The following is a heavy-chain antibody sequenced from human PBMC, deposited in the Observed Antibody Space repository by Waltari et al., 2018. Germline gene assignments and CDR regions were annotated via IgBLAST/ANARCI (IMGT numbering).Heavy chain of an antibody. J-gene: IGHJ4*02. CDR2: IYYSGNT. Sequence: QLQESGPGLMKTSETLSLTCTVSGDSISSSHYYWGWIRQPPGKGLEWIGSIYYSGNTYYNPSLKSRATVAVDTSKNQFPLNLISVTAADTAVYFCARDFTVRYFDWLSQGDLYYFDNWGQGTLVTVSP. CDR3: ARDFTVRYFDWLSQGDLYYFDN. D-gene: IGHD3-9*01. CDR1: GDSISSSHYY. V-gene: IGHV4-39*06.